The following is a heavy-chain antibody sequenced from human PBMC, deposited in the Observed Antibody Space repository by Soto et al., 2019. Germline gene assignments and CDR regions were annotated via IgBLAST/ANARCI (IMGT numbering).Heavy chain of an antibody. Sequence: QLQLQESGPGLVKPSETLSLTCTVSGGSISSSSYYWGWIRQPPGKGLEWIGSIYYSGSTCYNPSLKSRVTISVDTSKNQFSLKLSSVTAADTAVYYCARRGGGSYYVDWFDPWGQGTLVTVSS. CDR2: IYYSGST. J-gene: IGHJ5*02. V-gene: IGHV4-39*01. CDR3: ARRGGGSYYVDWFDP. D-gene: IGHD1-26*01. CDR1: GGSISSSSYY.